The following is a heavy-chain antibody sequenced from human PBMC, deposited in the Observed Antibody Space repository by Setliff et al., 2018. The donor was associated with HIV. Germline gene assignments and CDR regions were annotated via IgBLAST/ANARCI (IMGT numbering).Heavy chain of an antibody. D-gene: IGHD1-1*01. CDR1: LHLYQLW. V-gene: IGHV1-18*01. CDR3: ARKGTGDAFDI. Sequence: GASSEGLLQGFWLHLYQLWYQLVRQAPGQGLEWMGWISAYNGNTNYAQKLKGRVTMTTDTSTSTAYMEVRSLRSDDTAVYYCARKGTGDAFDIWGQGTMVTVSS. J-gene: IGHJ3*02. CDR2: ISAYNGNT.